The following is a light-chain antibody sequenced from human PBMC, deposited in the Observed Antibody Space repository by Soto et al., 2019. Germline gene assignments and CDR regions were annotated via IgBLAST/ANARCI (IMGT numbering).Light chain of an antibody. Sequence: QSVLTQPPSGSAAPGQKVTISCSGSSSNIGDNYVSWYQQLPGTAPKLLIYDNNKRPSGIPDRFSGSKSGTSATLGITGLQTGDEADYYCGTWDNSLSAVVFGGGSKLTVL. J-gene: IGLJ2*01. CDR2: DNN. CDR3: GTWDNSLSAVV. CDR1: SSNIGDNY. V-gene: IGLV1-51*01.